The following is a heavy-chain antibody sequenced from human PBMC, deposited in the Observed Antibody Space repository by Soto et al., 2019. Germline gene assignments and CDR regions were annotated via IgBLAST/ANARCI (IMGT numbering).Heavy chain of an antibody. Sequence: ASVKVSCEASGYTFTASGISWVLQAPGQGLEWMGWTSIYNGHTEYSPKFLGRVVMTTDTSADTAYLELKSLRPDDAALYYCARWDDYGASDQYHFDQWGQGTLVTVSS. D-gene: IGHD4-17*01. CDR1: GYTFTASG. J-gene: IGHJ4*02. CDR3: ARWDDYGASDQYHFDQ. CDR2: TSIYNGHT. V-gene: IGHV1-18*01.